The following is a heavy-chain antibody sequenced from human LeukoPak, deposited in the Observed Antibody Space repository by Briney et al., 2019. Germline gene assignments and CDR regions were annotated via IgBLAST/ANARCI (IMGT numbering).Heavy chain of an antibody. Sequence: SETLSLTCTVSGGSISSYYWSWIRQPPGKGLEWIGYIYYSGSTNYNPSLKSRVTISVDTSKNQSSLTLSSVTAADTAEYYCATDSSSWSRAGYFQHWGQGTLVTVSS. CDR2: IYYSGST. CDR3: ATDSSSWSRAGYFQH. CDR1: GGSISSYY. J-gene: IGHJ1*01. D-gene: IGHD6-13*01. V-gene: IGHV4-59*01.